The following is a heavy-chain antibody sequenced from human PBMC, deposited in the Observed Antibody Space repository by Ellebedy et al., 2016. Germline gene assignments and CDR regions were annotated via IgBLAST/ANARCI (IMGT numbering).Heavy chain of an antibody. V-gene: IGHV3-49*03. CDR2: IRSKAHGETT. J-gene: IGHJ4*02. Sequence: GGSLRLSCASSGFNFVDYSIIWFRRAPGKGLEWVSFIRSKAHGETTEYAASVQGRFTMSRDDSQSIAYLHMNSLKIEDTAVYYCSRDGDGYRYFFDYWGPGTLVTVSS. CDR3: SRDGDGYRYFFDY. D-gene: IGHD5-24*01. CDR1: GFNFVDYS.